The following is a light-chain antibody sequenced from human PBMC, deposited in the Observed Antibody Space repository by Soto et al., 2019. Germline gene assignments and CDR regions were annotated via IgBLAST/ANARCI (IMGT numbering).Light chain of an antibody. J-gene: IGKJ4*01. CDR1: QSVSSN. V-gene: IGKV3-15*01. CDR2: GAS. CDR3: QQFNNWPLT. Sequence: EIVMTQSPATLSVSPGERATLSCRASQSVSSNLAWYQQKPGQPVRLLIYGASTRATGIPARFSGTGSGTEFTLTISSLQSEDFAVYYCQQFNNWPLTFGEWTKVEIK.